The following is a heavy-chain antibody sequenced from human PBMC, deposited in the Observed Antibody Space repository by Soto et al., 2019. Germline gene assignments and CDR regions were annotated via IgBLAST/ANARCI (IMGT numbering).Heavy chain of an antibody. D-gene: IGHD2-2*01. CDR2: ISAYNGNT. Sequence: GASVKVSCKASGYTFTSYGISWVRQAPGQGLEWMGWISAYNGNTNYAQKLQGRVTMTTDTSTSTAYMELRSLRSDDTAVYYCARAPNIVVVPAATYYFDYWGQGTLVTVSS. V-gene: IGHV1-18*01. CDR3: ARAPNIVVVPAATYYFDY. J-gene: IGHJ4*02. CDR1: GYTFTSYG.